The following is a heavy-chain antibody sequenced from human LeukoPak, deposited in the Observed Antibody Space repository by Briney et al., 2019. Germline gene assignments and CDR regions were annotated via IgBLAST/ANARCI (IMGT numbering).Heavy chain of an antibody. D-gene: IGHD6-19*01. CDR2: INHSGST. V-gene: IGHV4-34*01. CDR3: EREGYSSGTDY. CDR1: GGSFSGYY. J-gene: IGHJ4*02. Sequence: SETLSLTCAVYGGSFSGYYWSWIRQPPGKGLEWMGEINHSGSTNYNPSLKSRLTISVDTSKNQFSLKLSSVTAADTAVYYCEREGYSSGTDYWGQGTLVTVSS.